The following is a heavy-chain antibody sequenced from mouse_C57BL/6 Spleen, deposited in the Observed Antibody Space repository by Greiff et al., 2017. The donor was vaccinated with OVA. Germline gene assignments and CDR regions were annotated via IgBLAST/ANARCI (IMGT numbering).Heavy chain of an antibody. CDR3: ARQAGTGAWFAY. Sequence: EVQLVESGGDLVKPGGSLKLSCAASGFTFSSYGMSWVRQTPDKRLEWVATISSGGSYTYYPDSVKGRFTISRDNAKNTLYLQMSSLKSEDTAMYYCARQAGTGAWFAYWGQGTLVTVSA. D-gene: IGHD4-1*01. CDR2: ISSGGSYT. J-gene: IGHJ3*01. CDR1: GFTFSSYG. V-gene: IGHV5-6*01.